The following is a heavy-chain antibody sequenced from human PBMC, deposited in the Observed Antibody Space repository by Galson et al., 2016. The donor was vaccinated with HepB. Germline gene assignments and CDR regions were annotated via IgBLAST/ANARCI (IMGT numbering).Heavy chain of an antibody. J-gene: IGHJ5*02. CDR2: INSRGTTI. D-gene: IGHD3-10*01. CDR1: GFTFSDNY. Sequence: SLRLSCAASGFTFSDNYMSWIRQTPGKGLELVSYINSRGTTIYYADSVKGRFTISRDNAKNSIAPQMNSRRAEDTAVYYWAREGVQGVNMGSWGQGTLVTVSS. V-gene: IGHV3-11*01. CDR3: AREGVQGVNMGS.